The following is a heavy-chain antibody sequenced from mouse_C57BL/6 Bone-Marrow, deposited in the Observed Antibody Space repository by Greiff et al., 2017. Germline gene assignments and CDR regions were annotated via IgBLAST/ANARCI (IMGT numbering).Heavy chain of an antibody. Sequence: QVQLQQSGPELVKPGASVKISCKASGYAFSSSWMNWVKQRPGKGLEWIGRIYPGDGDTNYNGKFKGKATLTADKSSSTAYMQRSSLTSEDSAVYFCAIYYGNFYAMDYWGQGTSVTVSS. CDR1: GYAFSSSW. D-gene: IGHD2-1*01. J-gene: IGHJ4*01. CDR3: AIYYGNFYAMDY. CDR2: IYPGDGDT. V-gene: IGHV1-82*01.